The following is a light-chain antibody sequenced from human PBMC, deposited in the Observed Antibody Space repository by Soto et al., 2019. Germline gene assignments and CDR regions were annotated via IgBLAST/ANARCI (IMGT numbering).Light chain of an antibody. Sequence: QSALTQPASVSGSPGQSITISCSGTSNDFGGYNYVSWYQQHPGKAPKLMIYDISHRPSGVSTRFSGSKSYNTASLTISGLQAADEADYYCSSYTASSTHVFGTGTKLTVL. V-gene: IGLV2-14*03. CDR1: SNDFGGYNY. CDR2: DIS. J-gene: IGLJ1*01. CDR3: SSYTASSTHV.